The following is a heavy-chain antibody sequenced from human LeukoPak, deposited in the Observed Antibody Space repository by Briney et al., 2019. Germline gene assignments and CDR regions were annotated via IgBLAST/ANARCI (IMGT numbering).Heavy chain of an antibody. V-gene: IGHV3-30-3*01. CDR1: KFSFSVYT. D-gene: IGHD6-13*01. CDR3: AKAGAAVTYYYYGMDV. Sequence: GGSLRLSCAVSKFSFSVYTMHWVRQAPGKGREWVALISSYGSNKYYAESVKGRFTISRDDSKNTVYLQMNSLRAEDTAVYYCAKAGAAVTYYYYGMDVWGQGTTVTVSS. J-gene: IGHJ6*02. CDR2: ISSYGSNK.